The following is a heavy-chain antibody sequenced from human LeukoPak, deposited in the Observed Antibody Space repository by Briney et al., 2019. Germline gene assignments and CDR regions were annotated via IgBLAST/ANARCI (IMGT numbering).Heavy chain of an antibody. D-gene: IGHD6-19*01. CDR2: IWYGGSNK. J-gene: IGHJ4*02. Sequence: GGSLRLSCAASGFTFSSYGMHWVRQAPGKGLEWVAVIWYGGSNKYYADSVKGRFTISRDSSKNTLYLQMNSLRAEDTAVYYCAKGISSRGGAVADWGQGTLVTVSS. CDR3: AKGISSRGGAVAD. CDR1: GFTFSSYG. V-gene: IGHV3-30*02.